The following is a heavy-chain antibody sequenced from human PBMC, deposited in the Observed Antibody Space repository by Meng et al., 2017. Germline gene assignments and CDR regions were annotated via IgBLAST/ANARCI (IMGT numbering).Heavy chain of an antibody. J-gene: IGHJ4*02. CDR2: ISAYNGNT. V-gene: IGHV1-18*01. CDR1: GYTFTSYG. CDR3: AKDLWGDIVVVVAAHDY. D-gene: IGHD2-15*01. Sequence: ASVKVSCKASGYTFTSYGISWVRQAPGQGLEWMGWISAYNGNTNYAQKLQGRVTMTTDTSTSTAYMELRSLRSDDTAVYYCAKDLWGDIVVVVAAHDYWGQGTLVTVSS.